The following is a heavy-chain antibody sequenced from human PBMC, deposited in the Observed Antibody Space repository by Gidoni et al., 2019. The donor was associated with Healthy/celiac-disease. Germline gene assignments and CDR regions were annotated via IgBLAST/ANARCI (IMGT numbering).Heavy chain of an antibody. CDR3: ARDIVVVVAANAFDI. CDR2: ISYDGSNK. D-gene: IGHD2-15*01. J-gene: IGHJ3*02. CDR1: GFTCSSYA. Sequence: QVQLVESGVGVVQPGRSLRLSCAASGFTCSSYAMHWVRQAPGKGLEWVAVISYDGSNKYYADSVKGRFTISRDNSKNTLYLQMNSMRAEDTAVYYCARDIVVVVAANAFDIWGQGTMVTVSS. V-gene: IGHV3-30*04.